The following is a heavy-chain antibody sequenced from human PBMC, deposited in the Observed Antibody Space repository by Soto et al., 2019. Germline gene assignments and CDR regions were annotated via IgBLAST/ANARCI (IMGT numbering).Heavy chain of an antibody. CDR3: ARWRSLPGTPPGFDY. CDR2: IFHTGST. CDR1: GGSISSNSW. J-gene: IGHJ4*02. Sequence: QVHLQESGPGLVKPSGTLSLTCAVSGGSISSNSWWNWVRQPPGKGLEWIGEIFHTGSTNYNPSLTNLYTRSLDKSNNQFARKRSSVTAADTAVYYCARWRSLPGTPPGFDYWGQGTLVTVSS. V-gene: IGHV4-4*02. D-gene: IGHD3-3*01.